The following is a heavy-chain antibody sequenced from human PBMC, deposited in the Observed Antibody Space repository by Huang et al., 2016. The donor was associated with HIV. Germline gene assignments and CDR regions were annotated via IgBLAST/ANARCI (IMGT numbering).Heavy chain of an antibody. CDR2: TYYRANWYN. V-gene: IGHV6-1*01. CDR1: GDSVSSNNTA. Sequence: QVQLQQSGPGLVKPSQTLSLTCAISGDSVSSNNTAWNWIRQSPSGGLEWLGRTYYRANWYNDYAVSMKGRIIINPDTSKNQFSLQLNSVTPEDTAVYYCARDPKARPWAQYYLDYWGQGTLVTVSS. D-gene: IGHD6-6*01. CDR3: ARDPKARPWAQYYLDY. J-gene: IGHJ4*02.